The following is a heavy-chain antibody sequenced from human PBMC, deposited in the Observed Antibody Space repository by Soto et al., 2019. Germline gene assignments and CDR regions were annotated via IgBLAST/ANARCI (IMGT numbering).Heavy chain of an antibody. CDR3: SREGVRCMDV. Sequence: QVQLVQSGAEVKKPGASVKVSCKASGYTFTSSDINWVRQATGQGLEWMGWMNPNSGNTGYAQKFEGRVTMTRNTSISTAYMELSSLKTEDTAVYYWSREGVRCMDVWGQGTTVTVSS. D-gene: IGHD3-16*01. CDR1: GYTFTSSD. CDR2: MNPNSGNT. V-gene: IGHV1-8*01. J-gene: IGHJ6*02.